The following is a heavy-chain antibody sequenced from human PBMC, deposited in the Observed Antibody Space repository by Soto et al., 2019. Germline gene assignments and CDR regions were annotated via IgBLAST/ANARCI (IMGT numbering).Heavy chain of an antibody. CDR1: GGSFSGFY. J-gene: IGHJ5*02. CDR3: ARDHTPRYNWNYFSWFDP. Sequence: QVQLQQWGAGLLKPSETLSLTCAVYGGSFSGFYWSWIRQPPGKGLEWIEEINHSGTTNSNPSLKSRVTISVDTSKNQFSLKLSSVTAADTAVYYCARDHTPRYNWNYFSWFDPWGQGTLVTVSS. D-gene: IGHD1-7*01. V-gene: IGHV4-34*01. CDR2: INHSGTT.